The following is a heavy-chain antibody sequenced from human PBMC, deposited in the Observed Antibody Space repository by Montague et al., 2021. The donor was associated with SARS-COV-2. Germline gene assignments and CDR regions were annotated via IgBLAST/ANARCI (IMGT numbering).Heavy chain of an antibody. J-gene: IGHJ6*02. CDR1: GYPISDGYY. CDR2: IFQSGTT. Sequence: SETLSLTCTVSGYPISDGYYWVWIRQPPGKGLEWIGNIFQSGTTYYNPSLERRSTMSVDTSKNQFSLKLSSVTAADTAVYYCAREHWENYYDFWSGTNLASDYPYYGMDVWGQGTTVTVSS. CDR3: AREHWENYYDFWSGTNLASDYPYYGMDV. V-gene: IGHV4-38-2*02. D-gene: IGHD3-3*01.